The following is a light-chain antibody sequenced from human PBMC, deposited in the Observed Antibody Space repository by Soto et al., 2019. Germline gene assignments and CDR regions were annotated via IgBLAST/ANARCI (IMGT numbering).Light chain of an antibody. V-gene: IGKV1-33*01. J-gene: IGKJ5*01. Sequence: IQLTQSPSTLSASVGDRVTITWRASQSISSWLAWYQQKPGKAPKFLRYEASNLETGVPSRFSGSGSGTDFTFTISSLQPEDIATYYCQQYDKLPPITFGQGTRLEIK. CDR1: QSISSW. CDR3: QQYDKLPPIT. CDR2: EAS.